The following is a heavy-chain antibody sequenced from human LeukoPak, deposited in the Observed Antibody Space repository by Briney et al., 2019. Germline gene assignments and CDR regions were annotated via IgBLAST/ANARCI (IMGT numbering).Heavy chain of an antibody. CDR1: GGSISSYY. Sequence: PSETLSLTCTVSGGSISSYYWSWIRQPPGKGLEWIGEIYHSGSTNYNPSLKSRVTISVDKSKNQFSLKLSSVTAADTAVYYCASSIPPADKYYDFWSGYPYPDAFDIWGQGTMVTVSS. CDR3: ASSIPPADKYYDFWSGYPYPDAFDI. V-gene: IGHV4-59*12. J-gene: IGHJ3*02. CDR2: IYHSGST. D-gene: IGHD3-3*01.